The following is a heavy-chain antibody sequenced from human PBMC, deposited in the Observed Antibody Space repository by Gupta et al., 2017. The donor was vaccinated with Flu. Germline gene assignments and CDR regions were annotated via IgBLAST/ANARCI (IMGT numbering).Heavy chain of an antibody. Sequence: QVQLVQSGGEVREPGASVKVSCKASEYIFTDHPHYYTHWVRRTPGKGLEWMGEINPYRGNTYSAQKFRGRVTLPRDTSIHTAYMELSGLASDDTAIYSCVRVSIRFYFDYWGPGTLVTVSS. J-gene: IGHJ4*02. CDR3: VRVSIRFYFDY. V-gene: IGHV1-2*02. D-gene: IGHD2-21*01. CDR1: EYIFTDHPHYY. CDR2: INPYRGNT.